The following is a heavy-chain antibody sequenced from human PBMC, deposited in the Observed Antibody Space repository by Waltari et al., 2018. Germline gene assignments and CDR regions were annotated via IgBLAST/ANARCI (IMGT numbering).Heavy chain of an antibody. CDR2: ITGSGGST. CDR3: AKQGSSGGHN. V-gene: IGHV3-23*04. Sequence: EVQLVESGGGLVQPGGSLRLSCEASGFTFSSSAMSWVRQAPGKGLEWVSSITGSGGSTFYADSVKGRFTISRDNSKNTLYLQMNSLRAEDTAVYYCAKQGSSGGHNWGQGTLVTVSS. J-gene: IGHJ4*02. D-gene: IGHD6-6*01. CDR1: GFTFSSSA.